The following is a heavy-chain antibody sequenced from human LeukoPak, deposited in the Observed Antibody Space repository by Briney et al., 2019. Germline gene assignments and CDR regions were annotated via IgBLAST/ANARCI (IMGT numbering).Heavy chain of an antibody. J-gene: IGHJ6*02. CDR2: MNPNSGNT. CDR1: GYTFTSYD. V-gene: IGHV1-8*01. D-gene: IGHD2-2*01. Sequence: ASVKVSCKASGYTFTSYDINWVRQATGQGLEWMGWMNPNSGNTGYAQKLQGRVTMTRNTSISTAYMELSSLRSEDTAVFYCARALKTMPSAYYYGMDVWGQGTTVSVSS. CDR3: ARALKTMPSAYYYGMDV.